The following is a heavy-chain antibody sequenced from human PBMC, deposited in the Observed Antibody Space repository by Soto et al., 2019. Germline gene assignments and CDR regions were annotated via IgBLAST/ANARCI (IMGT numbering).Heavy chain of an antibody. D-gene: IGHD3-9*01. CDR2: IKQDGSEK. CDR3: ERVPGGYYDILTGSTYLGYYYYGMDV. CDR1: GFTFSSYW. V-gene: IGHV3-7*01. J-gene: IGHJ6*02. Sequence: PGGSLRLSCAASGFTFSSYWMSWVRQAPGKGLEWVANIKQDGSEKYYVDSVKGRFTISRDNAKNSLYLQMNSLRAEDTAVYYCERVPGGYYDILTGSTYLGYYYYGMDVWGQGTTVTVSS.